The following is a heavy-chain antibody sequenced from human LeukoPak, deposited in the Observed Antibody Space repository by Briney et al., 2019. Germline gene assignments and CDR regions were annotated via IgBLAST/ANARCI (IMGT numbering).Heavy chain of an antibody. J-gene: IGHJ5*02. CDR3: ARDMSTVGTWAPWFDP. D-gene: IGHD4-23*01. V-gene: IGHV4-30-4*01. Sequence: SETLSLTCTVSGGSISSGDYYWSWIRQPPGKGLEWIGYIYYSGSTYYNPSLKSRVTISVDTSKNQFSLKLSSVTAADTAVYYCARDMSTVGTWAPWFDPWGQGTLVTVSS. CDR2: IYYSGST. CDR1: GGSISSGDYY.